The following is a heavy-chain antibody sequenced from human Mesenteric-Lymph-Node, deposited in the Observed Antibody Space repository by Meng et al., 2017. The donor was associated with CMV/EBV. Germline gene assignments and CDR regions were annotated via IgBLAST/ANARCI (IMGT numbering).Heavy chain of an antibody. J-gene: IGHJ4*02. Sequence: GESLKISCAASGFTVSTSHMSWVRQAPGKGLEWVSVIYTGASTYYADSVKGRFTISRDNSKNTLYLQMNSLRVEDTAVYYCARFPYSSSWYFDYWGQGTLVTVSS. CDR2: IYTGAST. V-gene: IGHV3-66*02. D-gene: IGHD6-13*01. CDR1: GFTVSTSH. CDR3: ARFPYSSSWYFDY.